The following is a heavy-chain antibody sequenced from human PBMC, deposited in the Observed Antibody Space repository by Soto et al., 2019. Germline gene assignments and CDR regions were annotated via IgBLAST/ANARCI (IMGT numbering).Heavy chain of an antibody. CDR1: GGSVSSGSYY. Sequence: SETLSLTCTVSGGSVSSGSYYWSWIRQPPGKGLEWIGYIYYSGSTNYNPSLKSRVTISVDTSKNQFSLKLSSVTAADTAVYYCARGSSGWYSPTPFDYWGRGTLVTVS. CDR2: IYYSGST. D-gene: IGHD6-19*01. CDR3: ARGSSGWYSPTPFDY. V-gene: IGHV4-61*01. J-gene: IGHJ4*02.